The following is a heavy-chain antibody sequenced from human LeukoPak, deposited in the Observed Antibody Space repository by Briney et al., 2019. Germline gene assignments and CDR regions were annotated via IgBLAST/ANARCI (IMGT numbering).Heavy chain of an antibody. Sequence: SETLSLTCAVYGGSFSGYYWSWIRQPPGKGLEWIGEINHSGSTNYNPSLKSRVTISVDTSKNQFSLILSSVTAADTAVYYCARAPYYYYMDVWGKGTTVTVSS. CDR3: ARAPYYYYMDV. CDR1: GGSFSGYY. V-gene: IGHV4-34*01. CDR2: INHSGST. J-gene: IGHJ6*03.